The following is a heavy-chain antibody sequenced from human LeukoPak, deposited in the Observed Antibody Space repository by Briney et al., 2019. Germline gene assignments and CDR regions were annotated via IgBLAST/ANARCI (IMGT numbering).Heavy chain of an antibody. CDR2: IYHSGST. Sequence: SETLSLTCTVSGYSISSGYYWGWIRQPPGKGLEWIGSIYHSGSTYYNPSLKSRVTISVDTSKNQFSLKLSSVTAADTAVYYCARAQHQRWDAFDIWGQGTMVTLSS. CDR1: GYSISSGYY. V-gene: IGHV4-38-2*02. D-gene: IGHD2-15*01. CDR3: ARAQHQRWDAFDI. J-gene: IGHJ3*02.